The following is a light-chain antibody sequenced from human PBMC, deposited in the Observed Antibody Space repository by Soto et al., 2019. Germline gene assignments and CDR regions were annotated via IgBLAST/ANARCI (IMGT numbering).Light chain of an antibody. Sequence: IVLTQSPGTLSLSPGERATLSCRASQTGSNSYLAWYQQKSGQAPRLLIYGVSTRATGIPDRFSGSGSGTEFALTINRLEPEDFAVYICQHYGYPQWTFGRGTKVELK. J-gene: IGKJ1*01. V-gene: IGKV3-20*01. CDR2: GVS. CDR3: QHYGYPQWT. CDR1: QTGSNSY.